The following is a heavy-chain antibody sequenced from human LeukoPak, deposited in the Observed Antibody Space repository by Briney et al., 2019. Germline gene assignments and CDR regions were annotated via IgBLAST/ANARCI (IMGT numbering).Heavy chain of an antibody. D-gene: IGHD3-3*01. CDR2: ISGSGGST. CDR3: AKTPYYDFWSGYSNFDY. CDR1: GFTFSSYA. V-gene: IGHV3-23*01. J-gene: IGHJ4*02. Sequence: PGGSLRLSCAASGFTFSSYAMSWVRQAPGKGLEWVSAISGSGGSTYYADSVKGRFTISRDNSKNTLYLQMNSLRAEDTAVYYCAKTPYYDFWSGYSNFDYWGQGTLVTVSS.